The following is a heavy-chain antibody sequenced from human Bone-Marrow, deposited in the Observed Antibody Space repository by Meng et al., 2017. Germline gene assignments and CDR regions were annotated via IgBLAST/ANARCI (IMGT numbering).Heavy chain of an antibody. CDR1: GGSISSGSYF. J-gene: IGHJ6*02. CDR3: ARETPNDMFRGVIRNYGMDV. D-gene: IGHD3-10*01. Sequence: SETLSLTCTVSGGSISSGSYFWSWIRQPAGKGLEWIGRIYTSGSTNYNPSLKSRVTISVDTSKNQFSLRLSSVTAADTAVYYCARETPNDMFRGVIRNYGMDVWGQGTTVTVSS. V-gene: IGHV4-61*02. CDR2: IYTSGST.